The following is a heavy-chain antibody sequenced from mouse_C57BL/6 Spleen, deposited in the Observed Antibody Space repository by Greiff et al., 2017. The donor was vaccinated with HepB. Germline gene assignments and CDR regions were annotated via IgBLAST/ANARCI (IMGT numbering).Heavy chain of an antibody. J-gene: IGHJ3*01. CDR1: GFTFSSYA. Sequence: EVNVVESGGGLVKPGGSLKLSCAASGFTFSSYAMSWVRQTPEKRLEWVATISDGGSYTYYPDNVKGRFTISRDNAKNNLYLQMSRLKSEDTAMYYCARDQGRGTAQATPFPYWGQGTLVTVSA. D-gene: IGHD3-2*02. CDR3: ARDQGRGTAQATPFPY. CDR2: ISDGGSYT. V-gene: IGHV5-4*01.